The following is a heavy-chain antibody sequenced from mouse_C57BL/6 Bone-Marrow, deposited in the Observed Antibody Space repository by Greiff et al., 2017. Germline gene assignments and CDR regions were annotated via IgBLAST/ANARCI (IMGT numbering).Heavy chain of an antibody. CDR1: GYTFTSYW. Sequence: QVQLQQPGAELVKPGASVQMSCKASGYTFTSYWITWVKQRPGQGLEWIGDIYPGSGSTNYNEKFKSKATLTVDTSSSTAYMQLSRLTSEDSAVYDCARPYYSNYWYFDVWGTGTTVTVSS. CDR3: ARPYYSNYWYFDV. J-gene: IGHJ1*03. D-gene: IGHD2-5*01. V-gene: IGHV1-55*01. CDR2: IYPGSGST.